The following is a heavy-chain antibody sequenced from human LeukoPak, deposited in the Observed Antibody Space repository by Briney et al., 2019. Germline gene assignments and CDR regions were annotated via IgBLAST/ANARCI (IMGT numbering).Heavy chain of an antibody. V-gene: IGHV3-53*01. Sequence: GGSLRLSCAASGFTVSSNYMNWVRQAPGKGLEWVSVIYSGGSTYYADSVKGRFTISRDNSKNTLYLQMNSLKTEDTAVYYCTTDGGYFDDDYWGQGTLVTVSS. J-gene: IGHJ4*02. CDR1: GFTVSSNY. CDR3: TTDGGYFDDDY. CDR2: IYSGGST. D-gene: IGHD3-9*01.